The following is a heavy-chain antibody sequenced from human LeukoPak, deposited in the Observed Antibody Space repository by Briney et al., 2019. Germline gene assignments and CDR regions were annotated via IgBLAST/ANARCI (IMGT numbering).Heavy chain of an antibody. J-gene: IGHJ4*02. CDR2: ISSSSSYI. CDR1: GFPFSSYS. CDR3: ARDPRGAAAAPGY. V-gene: IGHV3-21*01. Sequence: GGSLSLSCAASGFPFSSYSMNWVRQAPGKGLEWVSSISSSSSYIYYADSVKGRFTISRDNAKNSLYLQMNSLRAEDTAVYYCARDPRGAAAAPGYWGQGTLVTVSS. D-gene: IGHD6-13*01.